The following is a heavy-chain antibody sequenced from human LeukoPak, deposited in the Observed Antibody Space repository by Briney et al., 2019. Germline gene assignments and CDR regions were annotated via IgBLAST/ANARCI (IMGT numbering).Heavy chain of an antibody. CDR2: IKSKTDGGTT. V-gene: IGHV3-15*01. CDR1: GFTFSSYE. D-gene: IGHD3-10*01. J-gene: IGHJ4*02. CDR3: TTDISGRITMVRGAVY. Sequence: PGGSLRLSCAASGFTFSSYEMNWVRQAPGKGLEWVGRIKSKTDGGTTDYAAPVKGRFTISRDDSKNTLYLQMNSLKTEDTAVYYCTTDISGRITMVRGAVYWGQGTLVTVSS.